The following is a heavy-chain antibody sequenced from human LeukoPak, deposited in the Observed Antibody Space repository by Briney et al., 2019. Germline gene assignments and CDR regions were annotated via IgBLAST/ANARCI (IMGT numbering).Heavy chain of an antibody. V-gene: IGHV4-39*01. D-gene: IGHD3-22*01. CDR3: ASPPLYYDSSGYYYY. CDR2: IYYSGST. J-gene: IGHJ4*02. Sequence: PSETLSLTCTVSGGSISSSSYYWGWIRQPPGKGLEWIGSIYYSGSTYYNPSLKSRVTISVDTSKNQFSLKLSSVTAADTAVYYCASPPLYYDSSGYYYYWGQGTLVTASS. CDR1: GGSISSSSYY.